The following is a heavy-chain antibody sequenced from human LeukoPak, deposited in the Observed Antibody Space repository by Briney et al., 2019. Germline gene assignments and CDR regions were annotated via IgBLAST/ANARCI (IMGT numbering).Heavy chain of an antibody. CDR2: ISSTGSTI. CDR3: AKSLVSDS. J-gene: IGHJ4*02. CDR1: GGSITGTR. Sequence: ETLSLTCAVSGGSITGTRWWSWVRPAPGKGLEWISSISSTGSTIYYADSVKGRFTISRDNAKNSLFLQMNSLRDEDTAVYYCAKSLVSDSWGQGTLVTVSS. D-gene: IGHD3-16*01. V-gene: IGHV3-48*02.